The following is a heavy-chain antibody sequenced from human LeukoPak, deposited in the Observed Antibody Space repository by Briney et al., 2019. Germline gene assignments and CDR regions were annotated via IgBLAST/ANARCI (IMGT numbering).Heavy chain of an antibody. Sequence: SETLSLTCTVSEGSVRTYYWGWLRQPPGKGLEWIGYIHFSGTTKYNPSLKSRATISGDTSKNQISLKLSSVTAADTAVYYCARSIFGSGYYYGMDVWGQGTMVTVSS. CDR1: EGSVRTYY. CDR3: ARSIFGSGYYYGMDV. D-gene: IGHD3-10*01. J-gene: IGHJ6*02. CDR2: IHFSGTT. V-gene: IGHV4-59*02.